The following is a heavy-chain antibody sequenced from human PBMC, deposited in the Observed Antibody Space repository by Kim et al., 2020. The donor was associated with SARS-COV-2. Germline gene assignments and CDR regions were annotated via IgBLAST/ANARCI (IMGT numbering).Heavy chain of an antibody. Sequence: ASVKVSCKVSGYTLTELSMHWVRQAPGKGLEWMGVFDPEDGETIFAQKFQGRVTMTEDTSTDTAYMELSSLRSEDTAVYYCATGAMGYYYYGMDVWGQGTTVTVSS. V-gene: IGHV1-24*01. D-gene: IGHD5-18*01. J-gene: IGHJ6*02. CDR2: FDPEDGET. CDR3: ATGAMGYYYYGMDV. CDR1: GYTLTELS.